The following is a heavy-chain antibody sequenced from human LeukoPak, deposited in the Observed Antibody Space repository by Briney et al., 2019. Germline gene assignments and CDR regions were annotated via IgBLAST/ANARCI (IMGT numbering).Heavy chain of an antibody. Sequence: ASVKVSCKASGGTFSSYAISWVRQAPGQGLEWMGGIIPIFGTANYAQKFQGRVTITADESTSTAYMELSSLRSEDTAVYYCARDRDSSGLPHHRYAFDIWGQGTMVTVSS. CDR1: GGTFSSYA. CDR2: IIPIFGTA. D-gene: IGHD3-22*01. J-gene: IGHJ3*02. CDR3: ARDRDSSGLPHHRYAFDI. V-gene: IGHV1-69*13.